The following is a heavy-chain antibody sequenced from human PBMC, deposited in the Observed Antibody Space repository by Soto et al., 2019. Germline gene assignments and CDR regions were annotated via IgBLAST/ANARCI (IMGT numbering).Heavy chain of an antibody. CDR2: IYISGNT. Sequence: QVQLQESGPGLVKPSETLSFSCTVSGDSVSSYYWSWIRQLPGRGLEWIGYIYISGNTNYNPSLKSRVTISRDTSKNQFSLNLKSVTAADTAVYYCARGVLRYYHYGMDVWGQGTTVTVSS. CDR3: ARGVLRYYHYGMDV. J-gene: IGHJ6*02. V-gene: IGHV4-59*02. D-gene: IGHD6-6*01. CDR1: GDSVSSYY.